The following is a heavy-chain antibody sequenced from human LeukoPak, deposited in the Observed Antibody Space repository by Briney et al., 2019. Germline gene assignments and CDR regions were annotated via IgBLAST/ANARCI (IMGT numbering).Heavy chain of an antibody. Sequence: PSETLSLTCTVSGGSISSSSYYWGWIRQPPGKGLEWIGEIYHSGSTNYNPSLKSRVTISVDKSKNQFSLKLSSVTAADTAVYYCARVRYYYDSSGYSIPLFDYWGQGTLVTVSS. CDR1: GGSISSSSYY. D-gene: IGHD3-22*01. CDR3: ARVRYYYDSSGYSIPLFDY. V-gene: IGHV4-39*07. J-gene: IGHJ4*02. CDR2: IYHSGST.